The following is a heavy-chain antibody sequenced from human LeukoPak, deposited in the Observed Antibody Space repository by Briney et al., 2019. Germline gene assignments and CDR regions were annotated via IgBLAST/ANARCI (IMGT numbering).Heavy chain of an antibody. V-gene: IGHV4-59*12. CDR3: ARGPHCSSTSCYSEYFHH. CDR2: IYYSGRT. CDR1: GVSISSYY. D-gene: IGHD2-2*01. J-gene: IGHJ1*01. Sequence: SETLSLTCTVSGVSISSYYWSWIRQPPGKGLEWIGHIYYSGRTNYNPSPRSRAAISVDTSRNQFSLKLSSVTAADTAVYYCARGPHCSSTSCYSEYFHHWGQGTLVTVSS.